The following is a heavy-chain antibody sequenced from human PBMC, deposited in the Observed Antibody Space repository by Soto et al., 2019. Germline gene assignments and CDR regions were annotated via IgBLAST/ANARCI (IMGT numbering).Heavy chain of an antibody. CDR2: IKEDGSEK. CDR1: GFSFSNYW. V-gene: IGHV3-7*03. CDR3: GRVLENLQVLGGFEY. J-gene: IGHJ4*02. D-gene: IGHD1-26*01. Sequence: EVQLVESGGGLVQPGGSLRLSCAASGFSFSNYWMTWVRQTPGKGLEWVASIKEDGSEKYYVESVKGRFTISRDSVKKSQYLQMNSLRAEDTAVYYCGRVLENLQVLGGFEYWGQGTLVTVSS.